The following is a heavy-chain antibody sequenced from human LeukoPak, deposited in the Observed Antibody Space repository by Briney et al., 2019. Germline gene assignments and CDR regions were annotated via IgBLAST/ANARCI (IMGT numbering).Heavy chain of an antibody. V-gene: IGHV1-69*13. CDR3: AGADWGPRFFDA. CDR1: GGTFSNYA. CDR2: LIPMFATP. Sequence: SVKVSCKASGGTFSNYAINWVRQAPGQGLEWMGGLIPMFATPHYAQNFQGRLSITADEPMTSAYMELSSLRSDDTAVYYCAGADWGPRFFDAWGQGTLVTVSA. J-gene: IGHJ4*02. D-gene: IGHD7-27*01.